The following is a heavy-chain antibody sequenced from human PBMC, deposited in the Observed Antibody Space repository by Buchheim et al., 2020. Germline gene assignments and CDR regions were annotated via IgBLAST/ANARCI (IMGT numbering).Heavy chain of an antibody. D-gene: IGHD3-16*01. CDR3: VKDMLGNLDY. CDR1: GFTLSSYW. CDR2: MNEDGSTT. V-gene: IGHV3-74*01. Sequence: EVQLVESGGGLVQPGGSLRLSCAASGFTLSSYWMHWVRQVPGKGLVWVSRMNEDGSTTDYADSVKGRFTISRDKAKKTLYLEMNSLRAEDTAVYYCVKDMLGNLDYWGQGTL. J-gene: IGHJ4*02.